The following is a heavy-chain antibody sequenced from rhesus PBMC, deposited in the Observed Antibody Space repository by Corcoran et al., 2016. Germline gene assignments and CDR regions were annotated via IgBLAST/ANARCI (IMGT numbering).Heavy chain of an antibody. D-gene: IGHD6-31*01. V-gene: IGHV3S25*01. CDR3: AKDVGIAAAGGFDY. CDR1: GFTFSSYW. CDR2: INSGGGST. J-gene: IGHJ4*01. Sequence: EVQLVESGGGLAKPGGSLRLSCAASGFTFSSYWMTWVRKAPGKGLEWFSAINSGGGSTYSADSVKCRFTISGDNSKNTLSLQMNSLRAEDTAVYYCAKDVGIAAAGGFDYWGQGVLVTVSS.